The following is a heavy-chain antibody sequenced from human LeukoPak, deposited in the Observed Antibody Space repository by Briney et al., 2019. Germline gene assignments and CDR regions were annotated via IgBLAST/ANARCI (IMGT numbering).Heavy chain of an antibody. D-gene: IGHD3-10*01. J-gene: IGHJ4*02. Sequence: SETLSLTCAVSGYSINSGHYWGWIRQPPGKGLEWIGNIYHSGSTFYNPSLKSRVTISADTSKNQFSLNLTSVTAADTAVYYCARHVGWFGESSLDYWGQGTLVTVSS. CDR3: ARHVGWFGESSLDY. V-gene: IGHV4-38-2*01. CDR2: IYHSGST. CDR1: GYSINSGHY.